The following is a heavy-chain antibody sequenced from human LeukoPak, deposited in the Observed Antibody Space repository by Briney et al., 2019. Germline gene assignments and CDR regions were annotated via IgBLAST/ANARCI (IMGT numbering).Heavy chain of an antibody. V-gene: IGHV1-69*13. CDR1: GGTFSSYA. CDR3: ARVTGNYGSGAHFDY. J-gene: IGHJ4*02. CDR2: IIPIFGTA. D-gene: IGHD3-10*01. Sequence: GASVKVSCKASGGTFSSYAISWVRQAPGQGLEWMGGIIPIFGTANYAQKFQGRVTITADESTSTAYMELSSLRSEDTAVYYCARVTGNYGSGAHFDYWGQGTLVTVSS.